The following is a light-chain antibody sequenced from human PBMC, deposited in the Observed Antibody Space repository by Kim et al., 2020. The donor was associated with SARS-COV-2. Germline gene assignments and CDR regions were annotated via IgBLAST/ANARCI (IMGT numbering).Light chain of an antibody. CDR2: DVS. Sequence: QSALTQPRSVSGSPGQSVTISCTGTSSDVGGYNYVSWYQQHPGKAPKLMIYDVSKRPSGVPDRFSGSKSGNTASLTISGLQGEDEAEYYCCSYAGSYTFYVFGTGTKVTVL. CDR3: CSYAGSYTFYV. J-gene: IGLJ1*01. CDR1: SSDVGGYNY. V-gene: IGLV2-11*01.